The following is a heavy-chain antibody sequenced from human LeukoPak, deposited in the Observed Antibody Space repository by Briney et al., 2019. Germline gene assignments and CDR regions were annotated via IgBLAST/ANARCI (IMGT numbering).Heavy chain of an antibody. CDR2: ISGSGGGT. J-gene: IGHJ3*02. CDR3: AKEASSTSFRDAFDI. Sequence: ETLSLTCAVYGGSFSGYYWSWVRQAPGKGPEWVSGISGSGGGTYYADSVKGRFTISRDNSKNSLYLQMNSLRTEDTALYYCAKEASSTSFRDAFDIWGQGTMVTVSS. V-gene: IGHV3-43*02. D-gene: IGHD2-2*01. CDR1: GGSFSGYY.